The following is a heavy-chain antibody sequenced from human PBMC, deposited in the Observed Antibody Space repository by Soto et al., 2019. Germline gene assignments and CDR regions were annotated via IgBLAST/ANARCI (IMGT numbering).Heavy chain of an antibody. CDR3: ARYNAASGTYYFDF. CDR2: INHRGSA. J-gene: IGHJ4*02. V-gene: IGHV4-4*02. CDR1: GASDSSTYW. D-gene: IGHD6-13*01. Sequence: SETMSLTCAVSGASDSSTYWWSWVRQLPGKWPEWIGEINHRGSANYNPSLKSRVTISVDISKSQFSLRLTSVTAADTAVYYCARYNAASGTYYFDFWGQGALVT.